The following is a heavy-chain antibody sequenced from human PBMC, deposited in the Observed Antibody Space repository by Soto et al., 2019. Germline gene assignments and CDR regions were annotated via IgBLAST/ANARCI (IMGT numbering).Heavy chain of an antibody. CDR3: ARHSLFGVVIMGAFDI. D-gene: IGHD3-3*01. V-gene: IGHV1-69*01. CDR2: IIPIFGTA. Sequence: QVQLVQSGAEVKKPGSSVKVSCKASGGTFSSYAISWVRQAPGQGLEWMGGIIPIFGTANYAQKFQGRVTITADESTSTAYMELSSLRSEDTVVYYCARHSLFGVVIMGAFDIWGQGTMVTVSS. CDR1: GGTFSSYA. J-gene: IGHJ3*02.